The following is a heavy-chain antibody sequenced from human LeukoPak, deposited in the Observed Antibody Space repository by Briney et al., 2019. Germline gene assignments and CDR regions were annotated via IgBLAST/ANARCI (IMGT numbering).Heavy chain of an antibody. Sequence: GASVKVSCKASVHTFTSYYMHGVRQAPGQGLEGMGIINPSCGSTTYAQKLQGRVTMTRDPSTSTVYVELSSLRSEDTAVYYCARAEAAFGGVIDPFDYGGQGSLVTVYS. CDR1: VHTFTSYY. J-gene: IGHJ4*02. D-gene: IGHD3-16*02. CDR2: INPSCGST. CDR3: ARAEAAFGGVIDPFDY. V-gene: IGHV1-46*01.